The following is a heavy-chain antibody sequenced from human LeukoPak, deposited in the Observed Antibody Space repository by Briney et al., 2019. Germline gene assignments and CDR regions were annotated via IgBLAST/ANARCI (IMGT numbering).Heavy chain of an antibody. V-gene: IGHV3-48*03. CDR2: SSSGGSAI. CDR3: VRDPSVAADDY. J-gene: IGHJ4*02. D-gene: IGHD6-19*01. Sequence: GGSLRLSCAASGFTFSSYEMNWVRQAPGKGLEWVSYSSSGGSAIYYADSVKGRFTISRDNAKNSLYPQMNSLRAEDTAIYYCVRDPSVAADDYWGQGTLVTVSS. CDR1: GFTFSSYE.